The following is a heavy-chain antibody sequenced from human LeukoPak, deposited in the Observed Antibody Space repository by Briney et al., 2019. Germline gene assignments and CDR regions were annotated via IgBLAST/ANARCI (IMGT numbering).Heavy chain of an antibody. V-gene: IGHV4-30-4*08. CDR1: GGSISSGDYY. Sequence: SQTLSLTCTVSGGSISSGDYYWSWIRQPPGTGLGWLGYIYYSGSTYYNPSLKSRVTISVDMSKNQFSLKLSSVTAADTAVYYCASMYDFWSGYYYWGQGTLVTVSS. CDR2: IYYSGST. CDR3: ASMYDFWSGYYY. J-gene: IGHJ4*02. D-gene: IGHD3-3*01.